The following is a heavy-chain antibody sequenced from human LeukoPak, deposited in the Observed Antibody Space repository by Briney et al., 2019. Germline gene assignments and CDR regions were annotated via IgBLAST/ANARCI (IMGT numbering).Heavy chain of an antibody. Sequence: GGSLRLSCAASGFTFSSYSMGWVRQAPGKGLEWVSVINNFGGSTFYADSVKGRFTISRDNSKSTLYLQMNSLRADDTAVYYCARYWNDRYFDYWGRGTLVTVSS. V-gene: IGHV3-23*01. D-gene: IGHD1-1*01. CDR1: GFTFSSYS. CDR3: ARYWNDRYFDY. J-gene: IGHJ4*02. CDR2: INNFGGST.